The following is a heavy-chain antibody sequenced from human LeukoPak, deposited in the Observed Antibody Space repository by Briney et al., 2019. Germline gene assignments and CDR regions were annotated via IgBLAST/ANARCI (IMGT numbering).Heavy chain of an antibody. CDR3: ARGPREIPEGGTGYYDSSGYYDY. D-gene: IGHD3-22*01. V-gene: IGHV3-53*01. CDR2: IYSGGST. Sequence: GGSLRLSCAASGFTVSSNYMSWVRQAPGKGLEWVSVIYSGGSTYYADSVKGRFTISRDNSKNTLYLQMNSLRAEDTAVYYCARGPREIPEGGTGYYDSSGYYDYWGQGTLVTVSS. J-gene: IGHJ4*02. CDR1: GFTVSSNY.